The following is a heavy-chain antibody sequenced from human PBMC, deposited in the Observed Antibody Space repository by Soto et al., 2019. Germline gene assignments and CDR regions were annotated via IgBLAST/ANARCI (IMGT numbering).Heavy chain of an antibody. D-gene: IGHD2-2*01. CDR2: ISGSGGST. CDR1: GFTFSSYA. J-gene: IGHJ6*02. Sequence: QAGGSLRLSCAASGFTFSSYAMSWVRQAPGRGLGWVSAISGSGGSTTYADSVRGRFTISGDNSKNHLYLQMKSRRAEATAVYDFAKDRPSQLNGMDVWGQGTTGTVSS. CDR3: AKDRPSQLNGMDV. V-gene: IGHV3-23*01.